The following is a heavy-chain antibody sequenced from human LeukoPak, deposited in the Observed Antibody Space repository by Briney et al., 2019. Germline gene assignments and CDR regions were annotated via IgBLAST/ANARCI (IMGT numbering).Heavy chain of an antibody. J-gene: IGHJ4*02. V-gene: IGHV4-59*01. D-gene: IGHD2-2*01. CDR3: ARTLVVVVPAATGAFDY. Sequence: SETLSLTCTVSGGSISSYYWSWIRQPPGKGLEWIGYIYYSGSTNYNPSLKSRVTISVDTSKNQFSLKLSSVTAADTAVYYCARTLVVVVPAATGAFDYWGQGTLVTVSS. CDR2: IYYSGST. CDR1: GGSISSYY.